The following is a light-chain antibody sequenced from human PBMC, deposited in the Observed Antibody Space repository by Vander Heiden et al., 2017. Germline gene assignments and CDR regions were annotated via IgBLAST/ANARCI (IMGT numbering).Light chain of an antibody. V-gene: IGKV4-1*01. CDR2: WAS. CDR3: QQYYSTPYT. J-gene: IGKJ2*01. Sequence: DMLVTQSPDSLAVSLGERATINCKSSQSVLYSSNNKNYLAWYQQKPGQPPKLLIYWASTRESGVPDRFSGSGSGTDFTLTISSLQAEDVAVYYCQQYYSTPYTFGQGTKLEIK. CDR1: QSVLYSSNNKNY.